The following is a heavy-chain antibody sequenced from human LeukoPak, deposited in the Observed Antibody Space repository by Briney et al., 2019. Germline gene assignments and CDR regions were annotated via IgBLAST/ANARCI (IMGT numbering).Heavy chain of an antibody. D-gene: IGHD5-18*01. CDR2: LSTSGAAT. J-gene: IGHJ4*02. V-gene: IGHV3-23*01. CDR1: GFTFSTYA. CDR3: AKEAAIPL. Sequence: PGGSLRLSCAASGFTFSTYAMNWVRQAPGKGLEWVSTLSTSGAATYYADSVKGRFTISRDNSKNTLYLQVSSLRAEDTALYYCAKEAAIPLWGRGTLVTVSS.